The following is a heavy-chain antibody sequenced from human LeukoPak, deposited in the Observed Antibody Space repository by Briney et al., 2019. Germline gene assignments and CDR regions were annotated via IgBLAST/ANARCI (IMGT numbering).Heavy chain of an antibody. CDR1: GDSVSSNGAA. Sequence: SQTLSLTCAISGDSVSSNGAAWNWIRQSPSRGLEWLGRTYYRSQQWYSDYAPSVKGRITLNPDTSKNQFSLQLNSVTPEDTAVYYCGREPDFGVVTNWGQGTLVTVSS. CDR2: TYYRSQQWYS. V-gene: IGHV6-1*01. D-gene: IGHD3-3*01. J-gene: IGHJ4*02. CDR3: GREPDFGVVTN.